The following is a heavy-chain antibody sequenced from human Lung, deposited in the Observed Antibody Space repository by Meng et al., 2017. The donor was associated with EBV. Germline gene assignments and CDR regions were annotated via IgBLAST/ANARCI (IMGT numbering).Heavy chain of an antibody. V-gene: IGHV3-21*02. D-gene: IGHD1-7*01. CDR1: GFIFSNYN. J-gene: IGHJ5*02. Sequence: VQLVESGGGLVKPGASLSLSCAASGFIFSNYNMNWVRQAPGKGLEWVSSISSGNSYIYYADSVKGRFTISRDNAKNSLSLQMNSLRAEDTAVYYCARLSGTGWFDPWGQGTLVTVAS. CDR3: ARLSGTGWFDP. CDR2: ISSGNSYI.